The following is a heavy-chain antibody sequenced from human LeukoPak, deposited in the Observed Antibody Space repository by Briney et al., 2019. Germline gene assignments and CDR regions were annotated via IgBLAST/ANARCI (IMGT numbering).Heavy chain of an antibody. J-gene: IGHJ4*02. CDR2: IYCSGST. Sequence: SETLSLTCTVSGGSISSSRYYWGWIRQPPGKGLECIGTIYCSGSTYYNPSLKSRVTLSVDTSKNQFSLKLSSVTAADTAVYYCASVFYSSGLDGFDYWGQGTLVTVSS. CDR3: ASVFYSSGLDGFDY. CDR1: GGSISSSRYY. V-gene: IGHV4-39*01. D-gene: IGHD6-19*01.